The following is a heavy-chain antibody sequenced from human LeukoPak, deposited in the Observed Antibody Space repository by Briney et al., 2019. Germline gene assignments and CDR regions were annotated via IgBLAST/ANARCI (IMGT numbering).Heavy chain of an antibody. J-gene: IGHJ4*02. Sequence: PGGSLRLSCAASGFTFSSYAMSWVRQAPGKGLEWVSAISGSGGSTYYADSVKGRFTISRDNSKNTLYLQMNSLRAEDTAVYYCAKGPDFRSGSPQDFDYWGQGTLVTVSS. V-gene: IGHV3-23*01. CDR3: AKGPDFRSGSPQDFDY. CDR2: ISGSGGST. CDR1: GFTFSSYA. D-gene: IGHD3-3*01.